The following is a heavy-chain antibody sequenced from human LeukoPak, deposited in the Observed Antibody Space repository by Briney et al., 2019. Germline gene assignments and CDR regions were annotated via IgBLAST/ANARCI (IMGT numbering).Heavy chain of an antibody. CDR3: AKLHIVVVPAAPSGY. V-gene: IGHV3-23*01. D-gene: IGHD2-2*01. J-gene: IGHJ4*02. Sequence: GGSLRRSCAASGFTFSSYAMSWVRQAPGKGLEWVSAISGSGGSTYYADSVKGRFTISRDNSKNTLYLQMTSLRAEDTAVYYCAKLHIVVVPAAPSGYWGQGTLVTVSS. CDR2: ISGSGGST. CDR1: GFTFSSYA.